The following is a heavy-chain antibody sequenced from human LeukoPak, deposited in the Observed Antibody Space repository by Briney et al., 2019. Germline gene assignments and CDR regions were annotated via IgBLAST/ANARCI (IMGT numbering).Heavy chain of an antibody. J-gene: IGHJ4*02. CDR3: ARAIGLDFDF. D-gene: IGHD2/OR15-2a*01. CDR1: GFTFSGYW. Sequence: GGSLRLSCAASGFTFSGYWMHWVRQAPGKGLVWVSRINSDGSSTTYADSVKGRFTISRDNAKNTLYLQMYSLRAEDTAMYYCARAIGLDFDFWGQGTLVTVSS. V-gene: IGHV3-74*01. CDR2: INSDGSST.